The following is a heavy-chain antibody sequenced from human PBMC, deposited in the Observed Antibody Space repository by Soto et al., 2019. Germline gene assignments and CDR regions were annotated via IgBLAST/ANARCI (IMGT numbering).Heavy chain of an antibody. CDR3: ARGYGRNFAY. CDR2: IYHGGST. V-gene: IGHV4-4*02. J-gene: IGHJ4*02. D-gene: IGHD5-18*01. Sequence: SETLSLTCVVSGDSISTNNWWSWVRQPPGKGLEWIGEIYHGGSTNYNPSLKSRVTISVDTSKNQFSLKLSSMTAADTAVYYCARGYGRNFAYWGQGTLVTVSS. CDR1: GDSISTNNW.